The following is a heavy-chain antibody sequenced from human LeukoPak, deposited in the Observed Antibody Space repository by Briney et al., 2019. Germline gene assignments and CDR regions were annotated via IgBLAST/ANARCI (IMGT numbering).Heavy chain of an antibody. V-gene: IGHV7-4-1*02. D-gene: IGHD5-18*01. J-gene: IGHJ6*02. CDR3: ARDRIQLWGPDYYGMDV. CDR2: INTNTGNP. CDR1: GYTFTSYA. Sequence: ASVKASCKASGYTFTSYAMNWVRQAPGQGLEWMGWINTNTGNPTYAQGFTGRFVFSLDTSVSTAYLQISSLKAEDTAVYYCARDRIQLWGPDYYGMDVWGQGTTVTVSS.